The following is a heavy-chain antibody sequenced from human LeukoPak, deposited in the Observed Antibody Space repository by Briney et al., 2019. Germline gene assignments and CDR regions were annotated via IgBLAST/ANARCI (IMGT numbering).Heavy chain of an antibody. CDR3: ASRRDNWFDP. V-gene: IGHV3-11*06. Sequence: GGSLRLSCAASGFTFSDYYMSWIRQAPGKGLEWVSYISSSSSYTNYADSVKGRFTISRDNAKNSLYLQMNSLRAEDTAVYYCASRRDNWFDPWGQGTLVTVSS. J-gene: IGHJ5*02. CDR2: ISSSSSYT. CDR1: GFTFSDYY.